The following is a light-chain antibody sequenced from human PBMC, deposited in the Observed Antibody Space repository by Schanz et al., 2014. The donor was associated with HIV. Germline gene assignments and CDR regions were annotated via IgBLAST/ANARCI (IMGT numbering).Light chain of an antibody. CDR3: QHYGTSPT. Sequence: EIVLTQSPGTLSLSPGERATLSCRASQSVTSDLAWYQQKPGQAPRLLIYGASSRATGIPDRFSGSGSGTDFTLTISRLEPEDFGVYYCQHYGTSPTFGQGTKVEIK. V-gene: IGKV3-20*01. J-gene: IGKJ1*01. CDR2: GAS. CDR1: QSVTSD.